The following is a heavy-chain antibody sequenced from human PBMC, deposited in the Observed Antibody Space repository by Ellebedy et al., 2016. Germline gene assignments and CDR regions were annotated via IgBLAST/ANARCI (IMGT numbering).Heavy chain of an antibody. CDR3: ARPVGFGGVINYFDS. J-gene: IGHJ4*02. CDR1: GGSINTYY. D-gene: IGHD3-16*01. Sequence: SETLSLXCTVSGGSINTYYWSWIRQAPGKGLDWIANIYNNGKTSYNAALKSRVTISTDTSTNQVSLRLTSVTAADTAVYYCARPVGFGGVINYFDSWGQGILVTVSS. V-gene: IGHV4-59*03. CDR2: IYNNGKT.